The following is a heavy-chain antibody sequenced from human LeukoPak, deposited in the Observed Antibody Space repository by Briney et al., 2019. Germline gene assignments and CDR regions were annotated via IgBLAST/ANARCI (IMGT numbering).Heavy chain of an antibody. V-gene: IGHV4-30-4*01. CDR1: GGSISSGDYY. CDR2: IYYSGTT. Sequence: SQTLPLTCTVSGGSISSGDYYWSWIRQPPGKGLEWLGYIYYSGTTYYNPSLKSRVTISVDTSKNQFSLRLSSVTAADTAVYSCASEGLRGYDILTGPFDYWGQGTLGTDSS. CDR3: ASEGLRGYDILTGPFDY. J-gene: IGHJ4*02. D-gene: IGHD3-9*01.